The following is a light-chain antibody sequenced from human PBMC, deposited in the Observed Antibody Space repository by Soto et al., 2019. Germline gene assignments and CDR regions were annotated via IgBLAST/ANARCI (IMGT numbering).Light chain of an antibody. CDR3: QQYGFFLT. Sequence: DVQMTQSPSTLSASVGDTVTITCRASQSIDTALALYQQKPGKAPNLLIYRASNLEIGVPSRFSGSGSGTEFSLAISSLQPDDFATYYCQQYGFFLTFGQGTQLEIK. CDR1: QSIDTA. CDR2: RAS. V-gene: IGKV1-5*03. J-gene: IGKJ2*01.